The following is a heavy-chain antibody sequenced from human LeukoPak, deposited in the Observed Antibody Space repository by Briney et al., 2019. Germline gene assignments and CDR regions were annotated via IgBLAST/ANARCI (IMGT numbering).Heavy chain of an antibody. Sequence: ASVKVSCKASGYTFTSYDINWVRQATGQGLEWMGWMNPNSGNIGYAQKFQGRVTMTRNTAISTAYMDLSSLRSEDTAVYYCARAGYYYDSSGYPNGMDVWGQGTTVTVS. D-gene: IGHD3-22*01. CDR1: GYTFTSYD. V-gene: IGHV1-8*01. CDR3: ARAGYYYDSSGYPNGMDV. J-gene: IGHJ6*02. CDR2: MNPNSGNI.